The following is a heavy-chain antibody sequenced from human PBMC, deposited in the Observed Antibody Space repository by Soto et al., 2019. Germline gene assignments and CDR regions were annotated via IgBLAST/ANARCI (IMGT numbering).Heavy chain of an antibody. CDR1: GFTFSNYG. Sequence: QVQLVESGGGVVQPGRSLRLSCAASGFTFSNYGMHWVRQAPGKGLAWLAVILNDGSQQKYGDSVKGRFTISRDNSKKMLYLQMDSLRVEDTAVYYCARDDDRPDKGLDVWGQGTMVTVSS. J-gene: IGHJ3*01. CDR3: ARDDDRPDKGLDV. V-gene: IGHV3-33*05. D-gene: IGHD3-22*01. CDR2: ILNDGSQQ.